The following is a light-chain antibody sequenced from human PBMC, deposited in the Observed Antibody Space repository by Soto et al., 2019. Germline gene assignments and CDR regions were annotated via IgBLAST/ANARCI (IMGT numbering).Light chain of an antibody. CDR2: GVS. Sequence: QSALTQPASVSGSPGQSITISCAGTSSDIGGSNYVSWYQQHPGKAPKLMIYGVSNRPSGVSNRFSGSKSGNTASLTISGLQAEDEADYFCYSSRSSSSTFYVFGTRTKLTVL. V-gene: IGLV2-14*03. CDR1: SSDIGGSNY. CDR3: YSSRSSSSTFYV. J-gene: IGLJ1*01.